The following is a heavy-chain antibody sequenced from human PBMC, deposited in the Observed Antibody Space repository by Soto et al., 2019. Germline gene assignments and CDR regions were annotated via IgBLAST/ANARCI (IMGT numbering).Heavy chain of an antibody. J-gene: IGHJ4*02. D-gene: IGHD3-3*01. V-gene: IGHV4-34*01. CDR1: SGSFSGFY. Sequence: SETLSLTCAVYSGSFSGFYYSWVRQSPGKGLEWIGEITHGVSTTYSPSLKSGVTMSLDTSKNQFSRNMTSMTAADTAVYYFARGRLFLTTSGLAITYFDYWGQGTLVTVSS. CDR3: ARGRLFLTTSGLAITYFDY. CDR2: ITHGVST.